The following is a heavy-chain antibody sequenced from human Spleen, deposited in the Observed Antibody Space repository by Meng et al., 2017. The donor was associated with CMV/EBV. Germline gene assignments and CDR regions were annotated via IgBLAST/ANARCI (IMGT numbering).Heavy chain of an antibody. V-gene: IGHV1-18*04. D-gene: IGHD7-27*01. Sequence: RVSCRASGYTFTSHGITWVRQAPGQGLEWMGWISSSIGSTNYAQKLEGRVTMTTDRSTTTAYLELRSLRYDDTAVYFCARGTGIFDYWGQGTLVTVSS. CDR1: GYTFTSHG. J-gene: IGHJ4*02. CDR3: ARGTGIFDY. CDR2: ISSSIGST.